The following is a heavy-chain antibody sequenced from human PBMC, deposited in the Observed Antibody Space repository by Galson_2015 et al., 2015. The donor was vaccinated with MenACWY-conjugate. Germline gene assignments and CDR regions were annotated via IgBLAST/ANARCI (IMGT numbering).Heavy chain of an antibody. D-gene: IGHD1-26*01. V-gene: IGHV3-21*01. CDR1: GLTFRTHS. J-gene: IGHJ3*02. Sequence: SLRLSCAASGLTFRTHSMNWVRQAPGKGLEWVSSISGDSIYIFYADSVKGRFTISRDNAKNSLYLQMNSLRTEDTAVYYCAKSIVVSKGAFDIWGRGTMVTVSS. CDR2: ISGDSIYI. CDR3: AKSIVVSKGAFDI.